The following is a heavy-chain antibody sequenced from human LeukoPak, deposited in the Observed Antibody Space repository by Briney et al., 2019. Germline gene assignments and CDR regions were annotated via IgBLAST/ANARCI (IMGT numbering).Heavy chain of an antibody. CDR1: GGSISSHY. CDR3: ARGTTYYFDY. CDR2: VYYSGSA. J-gene: IGHJ4*02. V-gene: IGHV4-59*11. Sequence: PSETLSLTCTVSGGSISSHYWSWIRQPPGKGLEWIGCVYYSGSANYSPSLKSRLTISVDTSKNQFSLKLTSVTAADTAMYYCARGTTYYFDYWGQGSLVTVAS. D-gene: IGHD1-1*01.